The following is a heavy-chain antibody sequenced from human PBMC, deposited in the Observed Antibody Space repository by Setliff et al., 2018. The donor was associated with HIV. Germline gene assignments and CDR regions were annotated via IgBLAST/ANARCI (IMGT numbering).Heavy chain of an antibody. D-gene: IGHD3-16*01. CDR3: ATLNEYAYQTGGWFDP. J-gene: IGHJ5*02. V-gene: IGHV1-69*13. CDR1: GGGFSNHA. CDR2: IIPIFTTT. Sequence: RASVKVSCKASGGGFSNHAITWVRQAPGQGLEWMGVIIPIFTTTDYAQKFRGRLTINADESTDTAYMELRSLRSADTAIYYYATLNEYAYQTGGWFDPWGQGTPVTVPQ.